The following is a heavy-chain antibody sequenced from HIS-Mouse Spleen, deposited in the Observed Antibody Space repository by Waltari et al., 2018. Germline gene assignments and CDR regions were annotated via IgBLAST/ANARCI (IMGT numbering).Heavy chain of an antibody. J-gene: IGHJ4*02. Sequence: EVQLVESGGGLVKPGGSLRLSCAASGFTFSSYSMNWVRQAPGKGLEWVSYISSSSSYIYYADSVKGRFTISRDNAKNSLYLQMNSLRAEDTAVYYCASLYYDILTGYYRDYWGQGTLVTVSS. CDR1: GFTFSSYS. CDR2: ISSSSSYI. D-gene: IGHD3-9*01. CDR3: ASLYYDILTGYYRDY. V-gene: IGHV3-21*01.